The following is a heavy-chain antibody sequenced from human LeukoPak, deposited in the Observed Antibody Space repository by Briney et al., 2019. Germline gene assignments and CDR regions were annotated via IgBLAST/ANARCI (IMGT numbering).Heavy chain of an antibody. J-gene: IGHJ5*02. CDR2: IYYSGST. CDR1: GGSISSYY. CDR3: ARHVDTAIGFDP. V-gene: IGHV4-59*08. D-gene: IGHD5-18*01. Sequence: SETLSLTCTVSGGSISSYYWSWIRQPPGKGLEWIGYIYYSGSTNYNPSLKSRVTISVDTSKNQFSLKLSSVTAADTAVYYCARHVDTAIGFDPWGQGTLVTVSS.